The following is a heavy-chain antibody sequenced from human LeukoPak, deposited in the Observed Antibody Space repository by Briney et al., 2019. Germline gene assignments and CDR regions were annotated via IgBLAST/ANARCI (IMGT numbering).Heavy chain of an antibody. Sequence: GGSLRLSCAASGFIVSSNYMSWVRQAPGKGLERVSLIYSDGRTYYADSVKGRFTISRDNSKNTLNLQMNSLRLEDTAVYYCVRRVEDWGHGTLVTVSS. CDR2: IYSDGRT. D-gene: IGHD2-15*01. V-gene: IGHV3-66*01. CDR1: GFIVSSNY. CDR3: VRRVED. J-gene: IGHJ4*01.